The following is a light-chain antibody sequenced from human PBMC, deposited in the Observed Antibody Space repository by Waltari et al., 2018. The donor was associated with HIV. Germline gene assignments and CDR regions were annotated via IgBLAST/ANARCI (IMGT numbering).Light chain of an antibody. CDR3: QSYDSSRWV. J-gene: IGLJ3*02. CDR1: SGSIASNY. V-gene: IGLV6-57*01. CDR2: EDN. Sequence: FTLTQPHSVSESPGKTVPISGTRRSGSIASNYVKRYQQRPGSSPTTVIYEDNQRPSGVPDRFSGSIDTSSNSASLTSSGLKTEDEADYYCQSYDSSRWVFGGGTKLTVL.